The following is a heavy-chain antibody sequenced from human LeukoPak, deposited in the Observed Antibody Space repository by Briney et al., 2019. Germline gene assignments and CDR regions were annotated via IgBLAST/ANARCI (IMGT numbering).Heavy chain of an antibody. CDR1: GGSISSYY. J-gene: IGHJ4*02. CDR3: ARGSPKADK. D-gene: IGHD2-15*01. CDR2: VYYSGTT. V-gene: IGHV4-59*01. Sequence: ASETLSLTFTVSGGSISSYYWSWIRQPPGKGLEWIGYVYYSGTTDYNPSLKSRLTISVDSSKNQFSLKLSSVTAADTAVYYCARGSPKADKWGQGTLVTVSS.